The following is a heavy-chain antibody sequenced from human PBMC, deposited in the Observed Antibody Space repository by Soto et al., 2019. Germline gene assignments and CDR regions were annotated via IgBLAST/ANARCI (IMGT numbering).Heavy chain of an antibody. V-gene: IGHV5-10-1*01. D-gene: IGHD1-26*01. CDR2: IDPLDSHT. CDR1: GYIRNTDW. J-gene: IGHJ4*02. Sequence: PGESLKISCKASGYIRNTDWISWVRQKPGKGLEWMGRIDPLDSHTKYSPSFEGRVNISADRSIATAYLHWTSLETSDTAIYYCSPHQVGMVAEHSWCQGNLVTVSP. CDR3: SPHQVGMVAEHS.